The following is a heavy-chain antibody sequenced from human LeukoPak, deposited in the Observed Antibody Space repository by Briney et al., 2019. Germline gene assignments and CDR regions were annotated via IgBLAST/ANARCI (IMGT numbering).Heavy chain of an antibody. CDR3: AREYASSYYMDV. CDR2: INWNGGST. D-gene: IGHD2-2*01. J-gene: IGHJ6*03. Sequence: PGGSLRLSCAASGFTFDDYGMGWVRQAPGKGLEWVSGINWNGGSTGYADSVKGRFTISRDNAKNSLYLQMNSLRAEDTAVYYCAREYASSYYMDVWGKGTTVTVSS. CDR1: GFTFDDYG. V-gene: IGHV3-20*04.